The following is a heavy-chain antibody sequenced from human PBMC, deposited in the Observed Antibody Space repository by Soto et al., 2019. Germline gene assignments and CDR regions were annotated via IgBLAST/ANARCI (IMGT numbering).Heavy chain of an antibody. V-gene: IGHV1-46*01. CDR3: AIVRRPSSAIDF. J-gene: IGHJ4*03. Sequence: ASVKVSCKASGDTFTSYDIHWVRQAPGQGLEWMGIINPSGGSTNYAQKFQGRVTITTDTSTSTVYMELSSLRSEDTAVYYCAIVRRPSSAIDFWGQGTIVTVSS. D-gene: IGHD2-15*01. CDR2: INPSGGST. CDR1: GDTFTSYD.